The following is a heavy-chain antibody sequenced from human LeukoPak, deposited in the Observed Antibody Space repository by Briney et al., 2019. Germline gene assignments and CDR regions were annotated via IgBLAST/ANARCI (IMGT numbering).Heavy chain of an antibody. D-gene: IGHD3-22*01. Sequence: GRSLRLSCAASGFTFDDYAMHWVRQAPGKGLEWVSGISWNSGSIGYADSVKGRFTISRDDSKNTLYLQMNSLKTEDTAVYYCTTDDYYGNNGYYYVGFAYWGQGTLVTVSS. CDR3: TTDDYYGNNGYYYVGFAY. CDR2: ISWNSGSI. J-gene: IGHJ4*02. V-gene: IGHV3-9*01. CDR1: GFTFDDYA.